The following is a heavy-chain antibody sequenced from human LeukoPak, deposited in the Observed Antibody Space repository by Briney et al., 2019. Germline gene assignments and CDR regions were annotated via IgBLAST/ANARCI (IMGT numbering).Heavy chain of an antibody. CDR2: MNPSSGNT. V-gene: IGHV1-8*01. D-gene: IGHD2-21*01. J-gene: IGHJ5*02. CDR1: GYTFTSYD. CDR3: ARGRFPLYCGGDCYRAGWFDP. Sequence: ASVKVSCKASGYTFTSYDINWARQATGQGLEWMGWMNPSSGNTGYAQKFQGRVTMTRNTSISTAYMELSSLRSEDTAVYYCARGRFPLYCGGDCYRAGWFDPWGQGTLVTVSS.